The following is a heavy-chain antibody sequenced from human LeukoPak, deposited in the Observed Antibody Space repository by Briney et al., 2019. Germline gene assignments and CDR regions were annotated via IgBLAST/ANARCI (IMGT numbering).Heavy chain of an antibody. V-gene: IGHV4-34*01. CDR3: ASCGGDCYSDAFDI. CDR2: INHSGST. Sequence: PSETLSLTCAVYGGSFSGYYWSWIRQPPGKGLEWIGEINHSGSTNYNPSLKSRVTISVDTSKNQFSLKLSSVTAADTAVYYCASCGGDCYSDAFDIWGQGTMVTVSS. J-gene: IGHJ3*02. D-gene: IGHD2-21*02. CDR1: GGSFSGYY.